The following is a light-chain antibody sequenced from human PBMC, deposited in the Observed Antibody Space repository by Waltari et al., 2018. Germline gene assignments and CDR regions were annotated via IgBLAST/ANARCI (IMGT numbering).Light chain of an antibody. V-gene: IGLV2-23*02. CDR3: CSFAGYGIYV. CDR2: DVT. Sequence: WSQHRPGRAARRLIYDVTKLPSGISAGVSGSKSGKTASLTRSGLQAEDEADYCCCSFAGYGIYVFGSGTHVTVL. J-gene: IGLJ1*01.